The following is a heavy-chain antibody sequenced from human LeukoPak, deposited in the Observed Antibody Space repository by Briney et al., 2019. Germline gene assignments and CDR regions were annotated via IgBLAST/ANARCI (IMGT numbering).Heavy chain of an antibody. V-gene: IGHV3-9*03. CDR3: AKGVGATTSAFDI. CDR2: ISWNSGSI. CDR1: GFTFDDYA. D-gene: IGHD1-26*01. J-gene: IGHJ3*02. Sequence: GGSLRLSCAASGFTFDDYAMHWVRQAPGKGLKWVSGISWNSGSIGYADSVKGRFTISRDNAKNSLYLQMNSLRAEDMALYYCAKGVGATTSAFDIWGQGTMVTVSS.